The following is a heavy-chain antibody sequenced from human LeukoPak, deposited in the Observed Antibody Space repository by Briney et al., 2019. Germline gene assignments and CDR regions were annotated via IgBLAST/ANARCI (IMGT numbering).Heavy chain of an antibody. J-gene: IGHJ6*02. CDR1: GFTFSSYG. D-gene: IGHD1-26*01. Sequence: PGRSLRLSCAASGFTFSSYGMHWVRQAPGKGLEWVAVIWYDGSNKYYADSVKGRFTISRDNSKNTLYLQMNSLRAEDTAVYYCVREIRENAVGLPATQNYYYGLDVWGLGTTVTVS. V-gene: IGHV3-33*01. CDR3: VREIRENAVGLPATQNYYYGLDV. CDR2: IWYDGSNK.